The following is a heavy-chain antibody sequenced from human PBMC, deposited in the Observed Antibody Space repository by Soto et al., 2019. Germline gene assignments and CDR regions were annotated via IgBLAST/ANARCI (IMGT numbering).Heavy chain of an antibody. D-gene: IGHD2-2*02. CDR1: GGTFSSYA. CDR2: IIPIFGTA. Sequence: ASVKVSCKASGGTFSSYAISWVRQAPGQGLEWMVGIIPIFGTANYAQKFQGRVTITADESTSKAYMELSSLISEDTAVYYCARGVVQAPISYYCGMDVWGQGTAVTVS. J-gene: IGHJ6*01. V-gene: IGHV1-69*13. CDR3: ARGVVQAPISYYCGMDV.